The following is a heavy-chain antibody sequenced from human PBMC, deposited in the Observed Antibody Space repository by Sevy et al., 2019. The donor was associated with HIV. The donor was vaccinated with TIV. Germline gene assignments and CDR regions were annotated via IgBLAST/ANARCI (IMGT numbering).Heavy chain of an antibody. J-gene: IGHJ6*02. V-gene: IGHV3-33*01. CDR2: IWYDGSNK. CDR3: AREVYDFWSGYYTPYYYGMDV. D-gene: IGHD3-3*01. Sequence: GGSLRLSCAASGFTFSSYGMHWVRQAPGKGLEWVAVIWYDGSNKYYADSVKGRFTISRDNSKNTLYLQMNSLRAEDTAVYYCAREVYDFWSGYYTPYYYGMDVWGQGTTVTVSS. CDR1: GFTFSSYG.